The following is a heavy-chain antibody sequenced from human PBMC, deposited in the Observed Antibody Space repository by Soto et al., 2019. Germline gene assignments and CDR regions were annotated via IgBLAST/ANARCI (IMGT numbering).Heavy chain of an antibody. V-gene: IGHV3-21*01. CDR2: ISSSSSYI. Sequence: EVQLVESGGGLVKPGRSLRLSCVASGFTFSSYSMNWVRQAPGKGLEWVSSISSSSSYIYYADSVKGRFTISRDNAKNSLYLQMNSLRAEDTAVYYCARYGSGSPRFDYWGQGTLVTVSS. D-gene: IGHD3-10*01. J-gene: IGHJ4*02. CDR1: GFTFSSYS. CDR3: ARYGSGSPRFDY.